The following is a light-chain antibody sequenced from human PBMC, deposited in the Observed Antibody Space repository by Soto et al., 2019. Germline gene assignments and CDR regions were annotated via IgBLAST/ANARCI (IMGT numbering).Light chain of an antibody. Sequence: ENVLTQSAGTVSLSQGERATLSCRASQSLSSSYLAWYQQKPSQAPRLLIYGASSRATGIPDRFSGSGSGTDFTLTISRLEPEDFAVYYCQQFATSPLTFGGGTKVDNK. V-gene: IGKV3-20*01. J-gene: IGKJ4*01. CDR2: GAS. CDR1: QSLSSSY. CDR3: QQFATSPLT.